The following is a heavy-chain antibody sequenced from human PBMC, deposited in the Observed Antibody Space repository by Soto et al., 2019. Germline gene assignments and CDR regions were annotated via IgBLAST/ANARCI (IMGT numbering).Heavy chain of an antibody. CDR1: GGSINTFY. D-gene: IGHD5-12*01. CDR3: ARGGVRWLRFHFDY. CDR2: IFSSGST. Sequence: PSETLSLTCTVSGGSINTFYWSWVRQPAGKGLEWIGRIFSSGSTSFNPSLESRVAMSVDTSKNHFSLNLSSVTAADMAVYYCARGGVRWLRFHFDYWGQGTLVTVSS. V-gene: IGHV4-4*07. J-gene: IGHJ4*02.